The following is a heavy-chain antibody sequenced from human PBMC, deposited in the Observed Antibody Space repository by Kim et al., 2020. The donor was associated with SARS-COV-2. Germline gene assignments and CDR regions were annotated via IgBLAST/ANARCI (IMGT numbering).Heavy chain of an antibody. D-gene: IGHD6-13*01. Sequence: NDYAVSGKSRITINPDTSKNQFSLQLNSVTPEDTAVYYCARGGSWYEIDYWGQGTLVTVSS. J-gene: IGHJ4*02. CDR2: N. CDR3: ARGGSWYEIDY. V-gene: IGHV6-1*01.